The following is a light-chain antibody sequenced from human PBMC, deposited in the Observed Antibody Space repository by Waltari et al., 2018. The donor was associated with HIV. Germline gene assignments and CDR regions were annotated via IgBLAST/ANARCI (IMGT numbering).Light chain of an antibody. CDR2: DVY. J-gene: IGLJ1*01. CDR3: ASFTSGRLNV. Sequence: QSALTQPPSVSGSPAQSLTIPCTGTSSDVGAYEYVSWYQQHPGKVPKPLIYDVYNRPSRISNRFSGSKSGNTASLTISGLQAEDEAAYYCASFTSGRLNVFGTGTKVTVL. V-gene: IGLV2-14*03. CDR1: SSDVGAYEY.